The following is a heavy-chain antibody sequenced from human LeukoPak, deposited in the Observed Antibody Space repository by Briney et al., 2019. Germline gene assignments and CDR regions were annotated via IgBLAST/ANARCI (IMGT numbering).Heavy chain of an antibody. J-gene: IGHJ4*02. V-gene: IGHV4-59*01. D-gene: IGHD4-11*01. Sequence: SETLSLTCTVSGDSITSFWSWIRQSPGKGLEWIGCMSHSGITKLNPSLKSRVTISMDTSKNQFSLKMHSVTSADTAMFYCARDGSNSGLNDYWGQGLLVTVSS. CDR2: MSHSGIT. CDR3: ARDGSNSGLNDY. CDR1: GDSITSF.